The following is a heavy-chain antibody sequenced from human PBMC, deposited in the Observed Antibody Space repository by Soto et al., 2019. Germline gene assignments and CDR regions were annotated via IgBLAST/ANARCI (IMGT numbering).Heavy chain of an antibody. Sequence: QVQLQESGPGLVKPSQTLSLTCTVSGASISRIGSYWTWIRQHPGKGLEWIGYIYYSGATYYSPSLTSRVSISVDTSKNQFSLNLTSVTAADTAVYYCARGEGRVVERVGPWCQGTLVTVSS. CDR3: ARGEGRVVERVGP. D-gene: IGHD2-15*01. V-gene: IGHV4-31*03. CDR1: GASISRIGSY. J-gene: IGHJ5*02. CDR2: IYYSGAT.